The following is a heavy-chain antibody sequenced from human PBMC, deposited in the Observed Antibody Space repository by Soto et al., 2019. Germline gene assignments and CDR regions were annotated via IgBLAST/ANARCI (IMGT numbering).Heavy chain of an antibody. CDR3: ARGHYSYGSD. V-gene: IGHV1-46*01. CDR2: INPSGGSA. CDR1: GYTFINYY. Sequence: GASVKVSCKASGYTFINYYMHWVRQAPGQGIEWMGTINPSGGSASCAQKFQGRVTMTTDTSTRTLYMELSGLRSEDTAVYYCARGHYSYGSDWGQGTLVTVSS. D-gene: IGHD5-18*01. J-gene: IGHJ4*02.